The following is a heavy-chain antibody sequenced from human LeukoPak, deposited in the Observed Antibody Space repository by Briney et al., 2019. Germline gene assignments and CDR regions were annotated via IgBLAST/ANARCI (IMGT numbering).Heavy chain of an antibody. Sequence: GGSLRLSCAASGFTFSTYVWSWVRQAPGKGLEWVSTISASDGGTYYADSVKGRFTISRDNSKDTVYLQMISLRVEDTAVYYCANTINWGNNWFDPWGQGTRVTVSS. CDR2: ISASDGGT. V-gene: IGHV3-23*01. J-gene: IGHJ5*02. CDR3: ANTINWGNNWFDP. CDR1: GFTFSTYV. D-gene: IGHD3-16*01.